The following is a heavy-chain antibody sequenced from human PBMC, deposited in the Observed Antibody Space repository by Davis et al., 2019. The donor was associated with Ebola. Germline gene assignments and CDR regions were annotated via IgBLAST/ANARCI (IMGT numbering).Heavy chain of an antibody. J-gene: IGHJ4*02. V-gene: IGHV5-51*01. CDR3: ARPGLIGYSDY. D-gene: IGHD2-15*01. CDR1: GYTFGNFW. CDR2: IYPGDSET. Sequence: GESLKISCKGSGYTFGNFWINWVRQMPGKGLECMGIIYPGDSETRYSPSFQGQVTISADKSITTAYLQWSSLKASDTAMYYCARPGLIGYSDYWGQGTLVTVSS.